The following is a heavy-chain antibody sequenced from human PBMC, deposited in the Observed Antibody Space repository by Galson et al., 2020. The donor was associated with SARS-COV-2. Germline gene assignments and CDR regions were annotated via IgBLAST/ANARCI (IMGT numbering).Heavy chain of an antibody. CDR1: GFTFDDYG. CDR3: ASSGWEDDAFDI. V-gene: IGHV3-20*01. J-gene: IGHJ3*02. Sequence: GGSLRLSCAASGFTFDDYGMSWVRQAPGKGLEWVSGINWNGGSTGYADSVKGRFTISRDNAKNSLYLQMNSLRAEDTALYHCASSGWEDDAFDIWGQGTMVTVSS. CDR2: INWNGGST. D-gene: IGHD6-19*01.